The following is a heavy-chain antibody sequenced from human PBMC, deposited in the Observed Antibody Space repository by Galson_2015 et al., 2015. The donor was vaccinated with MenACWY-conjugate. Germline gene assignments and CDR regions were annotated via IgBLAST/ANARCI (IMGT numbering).Heavy chain of an antibody. V-gene: IGHV5-51*01. CDR3: ARLRGGDYGGNWATNEYFDY. Sequence: QSGAEVKKPGESLKISCKGSGYSFTSYWIGWVRQMPGKGLEWMGIIYPGDSDTRYSPSFQGQVTISADKSISTAYLQWSSLKASDTAMYYCARLRGGDYGGNWATNEYFDYWGQGTLVTVSS. D-gene: IGHD4-23*01. CDR2: IYPGDSDT. CDR1: GYSFTSYW. J-gene: IGHJ4*02.